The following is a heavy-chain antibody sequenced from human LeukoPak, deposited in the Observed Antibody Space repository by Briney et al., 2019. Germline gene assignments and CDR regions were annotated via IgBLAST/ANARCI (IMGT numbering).Heavy chain of an antibody. Sequence: GGSLRLSCAASGFTFSSYSMNWVRQAPGKGLEWVSSISSSSSYIYYADSVKGRFTISRDNAKNSLYLQMNSLRAEDTALYYCATPPTVTTINFWGQGTLVTVSS. CDR1: GFTFSSYS. CDR3: ATPPTVTTINF. D-gene: IGHD4-11*01. V-gene: IGHV3-21*04. J-gene: IGHJ4*02. CDR2: ISSSSSYI.